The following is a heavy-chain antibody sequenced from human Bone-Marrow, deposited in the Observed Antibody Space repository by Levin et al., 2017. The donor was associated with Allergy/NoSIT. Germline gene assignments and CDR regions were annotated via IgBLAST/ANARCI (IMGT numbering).Heavy chain of an antibody. D-gene: IGHD2-15*01. CDR3: ARVLGYCSGGSCPGGVYYYGMDV. CDR1: GYTFTSYD. V-gene: IGHV1-8*01. J-gene: IGHJ6*02. CDR2: MNPNSGNT. Sequence: ASVKVSCKASGYTFTSYDINWVRQATGQGLEWMGWMNPNSGNTGYAQKFQGRVTMTRNTSISTAQMELSSLRSEDTAVYYCARVLGYCSGGSCPGGVYYYGMDVWGQGTTVTVSS.